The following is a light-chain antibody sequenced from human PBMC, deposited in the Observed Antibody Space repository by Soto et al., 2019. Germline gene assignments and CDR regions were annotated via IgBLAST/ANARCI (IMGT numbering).Light chain of an antibody. V-gene: IGKV3-20*01. CDR3: QQYGSPALS. CDR2: GAS. CDR1: QSVKSNN. J-gene: IGKJ4*01. Sequence: EIVLTQSPGTLSLSPGERATLSCRASQSVKSNNLAGYQQIPGQSPRLLIYGASSSATGIPDKFSGSGSGTDFNLTITRVETEDFALYYCQQYGSPALSCGGGTKVEI.